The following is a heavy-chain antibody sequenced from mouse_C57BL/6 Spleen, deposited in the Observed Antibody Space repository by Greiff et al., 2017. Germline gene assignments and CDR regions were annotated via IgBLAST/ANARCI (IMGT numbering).Heavy chain of an antibody. D-gene: IGHD2-14*01. Sequence: DVQLQEPGPGLVKPSQSLSFTCSVTGYSITSGYYRNWIRQLPGNKLEWMGYISYGGSNNYNPSLKNRIPITRDTSKNPFFLKLNSLTTEDTATYCCGRRVLEGDFDVWGTGTTVTVSS. J-gene: IGHJ1*03. CDR2: ISYGGSN. CDR3: GRRVLEGDFDV. V-gene: IGHV3-6*01. CDR1: GYSITSGYY.